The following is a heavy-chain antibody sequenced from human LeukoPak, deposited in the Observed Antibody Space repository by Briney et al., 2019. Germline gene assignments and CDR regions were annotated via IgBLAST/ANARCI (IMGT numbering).Heavy chain of an antibody. CDR1: GFTFSSYR. D-gene: IGHD1-14*01. CDR2: ISSSSSYI. CDR3: ARADRSSDGMDV. J-gene: IGHJ6*02. V-gene: IGHV3-21*01. Sequence: GGSLRLSCAASGFTFSSYRMTWVRQAPGKGLEWVSSISSSSSYIYYADSVRGRFTISRDSAKNSLYLQMNSLRAEDTAVYYCARADRSSDGMDVWGQGTTVTVSS.